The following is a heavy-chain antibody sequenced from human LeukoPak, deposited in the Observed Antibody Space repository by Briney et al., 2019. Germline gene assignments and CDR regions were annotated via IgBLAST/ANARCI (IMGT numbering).Heavy chain of an antibody. Sequence: SETLSLTCTVSGGSISSYYWSWIRQPAGKGLEWIWRIYTSGSTNYNPSLKSRVTMSVDTSKNQFSLKLSSVTAADTAVYYCARHSLRGYRGRMGFDPWGQRTLVTVSS. CDR2: IYTSGST. CDR3: ARHSLRGYRGRMGFDP. CDR1: GGSISSYY. D-gene: IGHD5-18*01. J-gene: IGHJ5*02. V-gene: IGHV4-4*07.